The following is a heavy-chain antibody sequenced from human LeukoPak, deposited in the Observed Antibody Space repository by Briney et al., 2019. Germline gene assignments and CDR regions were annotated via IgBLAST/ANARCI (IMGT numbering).Heavy chain of an antibody. J-gene: IGHJ4*02. CDR3: ARDSSIDYGSGFVYDY. Sequence: SETLSLTCTVSGGSISSYYWSWIRQPPGKGLEWIGYIYYSGCTNYNPSLKSRVTISVDTSKNQFSLKLSSVTAADTAVYYCARDSSIDYGSGFVYDYWGQGTLVTVSS. CDR1: GGSISSYY. CDR2: IYYSGCT. V-gene: IGHV4-59*01. D-gene: IGHD3-10*01.